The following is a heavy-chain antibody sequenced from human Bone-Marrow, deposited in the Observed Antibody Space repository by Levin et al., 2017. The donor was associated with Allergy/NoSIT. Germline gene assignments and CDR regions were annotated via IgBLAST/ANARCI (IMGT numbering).Heavy chain of an antibody. CDR2: IYQSGPT. D-gene: IGHD3-10*01. CDR1: GGSISSGGYS. CDR3: ARVIASGIDT. V-gene: IGHV4-30-2*01. Sequence: SETLSLTCGVSGGSISSGGYSWSWIRQPPGKGLEWIAYIYQSGPTYYNPSLKSRVTMSVDMSKNQFSLKLSSVTAADTAVYYCARVIASGIDTWGQRTLVTVSS. J-gene: IGHJ5*02.